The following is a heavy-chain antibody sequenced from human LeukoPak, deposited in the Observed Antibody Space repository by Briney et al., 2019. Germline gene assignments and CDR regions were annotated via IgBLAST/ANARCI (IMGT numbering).Heavy chain of an antibody. V-gene: IGHV1-2*02. CDR3: AREGDYGDYPSPPDPFDY. Sequence: ASVKVSCKASGYIFTGYYMHWVRQAPGQGLEWMGWINPNSGDTNYAQKFQGRVTMTRDTSISTAYMELSRLRSDDTAVYYCAREGDYGDYPSPPDPFDYWGQGTLVTVSS. CDR2: INPNSGDT. D-gene: IGHD4-17*01. CDR1: GYIFTGYY. J-gene: IGHJ4*02.